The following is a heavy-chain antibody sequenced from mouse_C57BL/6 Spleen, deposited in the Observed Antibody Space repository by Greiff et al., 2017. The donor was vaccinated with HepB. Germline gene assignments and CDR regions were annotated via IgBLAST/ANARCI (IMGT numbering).Heavy chain of an antibody. CDR3: AREALHYYGSSYGYFDV. CDR2: INPNNGGT. J-gene: IGHJ1*03. CDR1: GYTFTDYN. V-gene: IGHV1-18*01. Sequence: VQLQQSGPELVKPGASVKIPCKASGYTFTDYNMDWVKQSHGKSLEWIGDINPNNGGTIYNQKFKGKATLTVDKSSSTAYMELRSLTSEDTAVYYCAREALHYYGSSYGYFDVWGTGTTVTVSS. D-gene: IGHD1-1*01.